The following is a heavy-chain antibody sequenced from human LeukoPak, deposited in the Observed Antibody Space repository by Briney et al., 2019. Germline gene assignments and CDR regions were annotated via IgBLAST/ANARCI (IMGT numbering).Heavy chain of an antibody. CDR1: GGSISSYY. CDR2: IYTSGST. V-gene: IGHV4-4*09. D-gene: IGHD3-3*01. J-gene: IGHJ5*02. Sequence: SETLSLTCTVSGGSISSYYWSWIRQPPGKGLEWIGYIYTSGSTNYNPSLKSRVTMSVDTSKNQFSLKLSSVTAADTAVYYCARLLWSGYYPPWFDPWGQGTLVTVSS. CDR3: ARLLWSGYYPPWFDP.